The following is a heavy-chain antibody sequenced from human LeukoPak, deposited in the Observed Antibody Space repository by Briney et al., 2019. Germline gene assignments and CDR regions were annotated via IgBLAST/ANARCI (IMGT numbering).Heavy chain of an antibody. V-gene: IGHV1-69*13. Sequence: HVASVKVSCKASGGTFSSYAISWVRQAPGQGLEWMGGIIPIFGTANYAQKFQGRVTITADESTSTAYMELSSLRSEDTAVYYCARDCSGGSCYDYWGQGTLVTVSS. CDR2: IIPIFGTA. J-gene: IGHJ4*02. D-gene: IGHD2-15*01. CDR3: ARDCSGGSCYDY. CDR1: GGTFSSYA.